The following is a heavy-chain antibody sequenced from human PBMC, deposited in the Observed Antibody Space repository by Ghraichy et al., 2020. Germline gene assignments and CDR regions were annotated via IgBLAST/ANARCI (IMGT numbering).Heavy chain of an antibody. CDR2: IRSRASGGTT. D-gene: IGHD5-24*01. CDR3: TKGRQGGDAYSSAS. CDR1: GFTFGDYS. J-gene: IGHJ5*02. V-gene: IGHV3-49*03. Sequence: GGSLRLSCTASGFTFGDYSMNWLRQAPGKGLEWVGFIRSRASGGTTEYAASVKGRFTISRDDSKSIAYLQMNSLKTEDTAVYYCTKGRQGGDAYSSASWGQGTLVTVSS.